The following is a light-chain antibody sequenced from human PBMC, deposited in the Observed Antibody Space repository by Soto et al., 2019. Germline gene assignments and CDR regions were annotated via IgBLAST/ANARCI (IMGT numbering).Light chain of an antibody. V-gene: IGKV1-9*01. CDR2: AAS. CDR3: QLLANFPLT. CDR1: QGISSS. Sequence: IQLTQSPSFLSASVGDRVTITCRASQGISSSLAWYQQKPGEAPKLLIYAASTLQSGGPSRFSGSGYGTEFTLTIGSLQPEDFASYYCQLLANFPLTFGQGTRLEIK. J-gene: IGKJ5*01.